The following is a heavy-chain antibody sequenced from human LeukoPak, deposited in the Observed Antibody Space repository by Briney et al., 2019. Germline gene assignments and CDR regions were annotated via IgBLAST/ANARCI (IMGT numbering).Heavy chain of an antibody. CDR2: IIPILGIA. V-gene: IGHV1-69*04. Sequence: SVKVSCKASGGTFSSYAISWVRQVPGQGLEWMGRIIPILGIANYAQKFQGRVTITADKSTSAAYMELSSLRSEDTAVYYCARDIEGATHFDYWGQGTLVTVSS. CDR3: ARDIEGATHFDY. D-gene: IGHD2-21*02. J-gene: IGHJ4*02. CDR1: GGTFSSYA.